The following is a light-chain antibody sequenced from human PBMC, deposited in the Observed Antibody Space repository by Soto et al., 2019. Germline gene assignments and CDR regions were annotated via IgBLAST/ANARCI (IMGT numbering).Light chain of an antibody. Sequence: LTQPASVSGSPGQSITISCTGTSSDVGSYNLVSWYQQHPGTAPKLMISEVTKRPSGVSNRFSGSKSGNTASLTISGLQAEDEADYYCCSYARSHYVFGTGTKVTVL. J-gene: IGLJ1*01. CDR1: SSDVGSYNL. CDR3: CSYARSHYV. V-gene: IGLV2-23*02. CDR2: EVT.